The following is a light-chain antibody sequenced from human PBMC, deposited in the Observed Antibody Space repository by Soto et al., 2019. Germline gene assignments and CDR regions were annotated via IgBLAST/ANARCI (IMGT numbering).Light chain of an antibody. CDR1: SSNIGSYY. Sequence: QSVLTQPPSASGTPGQRVTISCSGSSSNIGSYYVSWYQQFPGTAPKLLIYMNNQRPSGVPDRFSGSKSGTSASLGISGLRSEDEADYYCAAWDDSLSGAVFGGGTQLTVL. J-gene: IGLJ7*01. V-gene: IGLV1-47*01. CDR3: AAWDDSLSGAV. CDR2: MNN.